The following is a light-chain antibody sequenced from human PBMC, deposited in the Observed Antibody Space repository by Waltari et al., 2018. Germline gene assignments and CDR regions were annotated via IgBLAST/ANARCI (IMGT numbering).Light chain of an antibody. J-gene: IGKJ1*01. Sequence: DIVMTQSPDSLAVSLGERATINCKSSQSVLYSSNNMNYLAWYQQKSGQPPKLLIYWAFTRESGVPYRFSGSGSGTDFTLTISSLQSEDAAVYYCQQYYSNPWTFGQGTKVQI. CDR2: WAF. V-gene: IGKV4-1*01. CDR3: QQYYSNPWT. CDR1: QSVLYSSNNMNY.